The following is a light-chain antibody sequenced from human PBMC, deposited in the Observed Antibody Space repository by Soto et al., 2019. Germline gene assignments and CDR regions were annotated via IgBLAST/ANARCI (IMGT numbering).Light chain of an antibody. Sequence: QSALTQPASVSGSPGQSITVSCTGTSSDIGGSNYVSWYQQHPGKAPRLIIYDVNNRPSGVSARFSGSKSGNTASLTISGLQAEDEADYYCTSYTRSPLDVFGTGTQLTVL. V-gene: IGLV2-14*03. J-gene: IGLJ1*01. CDR3: TSYTRSPLDV. CDR1: SSDIGGSNY. CDR2: DVN.